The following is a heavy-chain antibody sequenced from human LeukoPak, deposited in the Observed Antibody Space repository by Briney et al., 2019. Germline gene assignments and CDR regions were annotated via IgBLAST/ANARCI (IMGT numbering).Heavy chain of an antibody. CDR1: GVSINGYY. CDR3: AKGGHSSGWYHDY. V-gene: IGHV4-59*01. CDR2: IYYSGSS. D-gene: IGHD6-19*01. Sequence: SETLSLTCTVSGVSINGYYWSWIRQPPGKGLEWIGYIYYSGSSNNNPSLKSRVTISVDTSKNQFSLKLSSVTAADTAVYYCAKGGHSSGWYHDYWGQGTLVTVSS. J-gene: IGHJ4*02.